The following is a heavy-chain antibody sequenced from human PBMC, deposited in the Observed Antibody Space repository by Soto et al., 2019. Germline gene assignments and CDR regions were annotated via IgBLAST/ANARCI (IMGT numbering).Heavy chain of an antibody. CDR1: GGSITISSYY. V-gene: IGHV4-61*05. D-gene: IGHD2-8*01. CDR3: ARMVRYYGMDV. CDR2: IYYSGST. Sequence: PSETLSLSCTVTGGSITISSYYWDWIRQPPGQGLEWIGYIYYSGSTNYNPSLKSRVTISVGTSKNQFSLKLSSVTAADTAVYYCARMVRYYGMDVWGQGTTVTVSS. J-gene: IGHJ6*02.